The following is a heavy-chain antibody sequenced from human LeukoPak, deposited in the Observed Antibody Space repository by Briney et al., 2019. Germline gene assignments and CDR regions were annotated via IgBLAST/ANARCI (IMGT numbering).Heavy chain of an antibody. Sequence: PGGSLRLSCAASGFTFSSYGMHWVRQAPGKGLEWVAFIRYDGSNKYYADSVKGRFTISRDNSKNTLYLQMNSLRAEDTAVYYCAKDRKGPTFRIAAAGTCFDYWGQGTLVTVSS. V-gene: IGHV3-30*02. D-gene: IGHD6-13*01. J-gene: IGHJ4*02. CDR3: AKDRKGPTFRIAAAGTCFDY. CDR1: GFTFSSYG. CDR2: IRYDGSNK.